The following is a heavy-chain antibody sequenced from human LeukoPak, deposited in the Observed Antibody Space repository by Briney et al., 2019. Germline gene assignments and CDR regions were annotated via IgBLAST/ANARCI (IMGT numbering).Heavy chain of an antibody. CDR1: GGSFSDSY. D-gene: IGHD6-6*01. CDR3: ARGQGVAARPNDAFDI. V-gene: IGHV4-34*01. Sequence: SETLSLTCAVYGGSFSDSYWSWIRQPPGKGLEWIGEINHSGSTNYNPSLKSRVTISVDTSKNRFSLKLSSVTAADTAVYYCARGQGVAARPNDAFDIWSQGTMVTVSS. J-gene: IGHJ3*02. CDR2: INHSGST.